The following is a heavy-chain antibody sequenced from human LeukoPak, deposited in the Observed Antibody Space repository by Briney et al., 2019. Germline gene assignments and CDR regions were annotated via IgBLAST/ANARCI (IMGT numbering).Heavy chain of an antibody. J-gene: IGHJ5*02. CDR1: RFTFSGYT. CDR2: IDISSSST. CDR3: ARGPPLFDP. Sequence: GGSLRLSCAASRFTFSGYTMNWVRQAPGKGLEWISYIDISSSSTYYADSVKGRFTISRDNITNSLYLQMSSLRDDDTALYYCARGPPLFDPWGQGTLVTVSS. V-gene: IGHV3-48*02.